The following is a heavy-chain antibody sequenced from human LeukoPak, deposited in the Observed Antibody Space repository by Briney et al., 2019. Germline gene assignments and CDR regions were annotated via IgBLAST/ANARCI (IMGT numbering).Heavy chain of an antibody. CDR2: ISAYNGNR. CDR1: GYTFTIYG. D-gene: IGHD3-10*01. J-gene: IGHJ4*02. CDR3: ARGHLAYGSGSYSDY. V-gene: IGHV1-18*01. Sequence: AAVTVSCKASGYTFTIYGISWGRHAPGQGLEWVGWISAYNGNRNYAQKLQGTVTMTTDTSTSTAYMQLRSLRSDDTAVYYCARGHLAYGSGSYSDYWGQGTLVTVSS.